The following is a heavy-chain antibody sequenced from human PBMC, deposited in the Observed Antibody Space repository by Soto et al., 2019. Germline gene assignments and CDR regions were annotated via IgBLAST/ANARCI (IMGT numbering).Heavy chain of an antibody. CDR2: IWYDGSNK. CDR3: ARDLRGATVTTFWLDY. CDR1: GFTFSSYG. D-gene: IGHD4-17*01. Sequence: QVQLVESGGGVVQPGRSLRLSCAASGFTFSSYGMHWVRQAPGKGLEWVAVIWYDGSNKYYADSVKGRFTISRDNSKNTLDLQMNSLRAEDTAVYYCARDLRGATVTTFWLDYWGQGTLVTVSS. J-gene: IGHJ4*02. V-gene: IGHV3-33*01.